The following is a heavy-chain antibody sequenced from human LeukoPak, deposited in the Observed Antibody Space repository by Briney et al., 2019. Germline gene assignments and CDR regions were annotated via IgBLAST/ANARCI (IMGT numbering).Heavy chain of an antibody. CDR3: ARGEWEPGLELFDY. CDR2: IYHSGST. V-gene: IGHV4-38-2*02. Sequence: SETLSLTCTVSGYSISSGYYWGWIRQPPGKGLEWIGSIYHSGSTYYNPSLKSRVTISVDTSKNQFSLKLSSVTAADTAVYYCARGEWEPGLELFDYWGQGTLVTVSS. CDR1: GYSISSGYY. J-gene: IGHJ4*02. D-gene: IGHD1-26*01.